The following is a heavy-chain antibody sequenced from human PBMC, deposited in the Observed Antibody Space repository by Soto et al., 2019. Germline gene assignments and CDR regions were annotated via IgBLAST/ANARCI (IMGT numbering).Heavy chain of an antibody. Sequence: ASVKVSCKANGYTFRNYAMHWVRQAPGQGLEWMGWINGGNGNTKYSQKFQGRVTITRDTSASTAYMELSSLRSEDTAVYYCARDGPNYDILSARYFYGMDVWGQGTTVTVSS. V-gene: IGHV1-3*01. CDR2: INGGNGNT. CDR3: ARDGPNYDILSARYFYGMDV. CDR1: GYTFRNYA. J-gene: IGHJ6*02. D-gene: IGHD3-9*01.